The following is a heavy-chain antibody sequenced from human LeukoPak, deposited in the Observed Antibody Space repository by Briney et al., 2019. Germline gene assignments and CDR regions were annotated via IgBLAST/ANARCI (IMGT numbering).Heavy chain of an antibody. V-gene: IGHV1-18*01. CDR3: ARAGSGSYYYYMDV. CDR1: GYTFTSYG. Sequence: ASAKVSCKASGYTFTSYGISWVRQAPGQGLEWMGWISAYNGNTNYAQKLQGRVTMTTDTSTSTAYMELRSLRSDDTAVYYCARAGSGSYYYYMDVWGKGTTVTVSS. J-gene: IGHJ6*03. CDR2: ISAYNGNT. D-gene: IGHD1-26*01.